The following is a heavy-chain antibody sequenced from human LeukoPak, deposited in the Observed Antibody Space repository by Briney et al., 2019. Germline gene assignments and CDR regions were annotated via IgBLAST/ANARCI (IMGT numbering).Heavy chain of an antibody. Sequence: GGSLRLSCAASGFTFSSYWMTWVRQAPGKGLEWVATIKQDGSERYYVDSVKGRFSISRDNARNSLYLQMNSLRAEDTAAYYCAREYSSDWPTRFDYWSQGTLVTVSS. J-gene: IGHJ4*02. V-gene: IGHV3-7*01. CDR3: AREYSSDWPTRFDY. CDR1: GFTFSSYW. CDR2: IKQDGSER. D-gene: IGHD6-19*01.